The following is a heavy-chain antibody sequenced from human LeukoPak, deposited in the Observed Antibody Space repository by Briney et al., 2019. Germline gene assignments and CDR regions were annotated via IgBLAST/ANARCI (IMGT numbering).Heavy chain of an antibody. CDR2: ISSSSSYI. CDR1: GFTFSSYS. D-gene: IGHD3-9*01. J-gene: IGHJ4*02. Sequence: GGSLRLSCAASGFTFSSYSMNWVRQPPAKGLEWVSSISSSSSYIYYADSVKVPFTISRDNSKNTLYLQMNSLRAEDTAIYYCAKGVRFLDWWILDYWGQGSLVTVSS. CDR3: AKGVRFLDWWILDY. V-gene: IGHV3-21*04.